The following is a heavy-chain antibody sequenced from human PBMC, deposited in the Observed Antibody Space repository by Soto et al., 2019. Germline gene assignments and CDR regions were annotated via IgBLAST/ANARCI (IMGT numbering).Heavy chain of an antibody. Sequence: PGGSLRLSCAASGFTFSSDWMHWVRQAPGKGPVWVSRIDTDGSAIYYADSVKGRFTISGDNAKNSLYLQMNSLRAEDMAVYYCASRALITTKYYYYGMDVWGQGTTVTVS. CDR3: ASRALITTKYYYYGMDV. CDR2: IDTDGSAI. J-gene: IGHJ6*02. V-gene: IGHV3-74*01. D-gene: IGHD3-22*01. CDR1: GFTFSSDW.